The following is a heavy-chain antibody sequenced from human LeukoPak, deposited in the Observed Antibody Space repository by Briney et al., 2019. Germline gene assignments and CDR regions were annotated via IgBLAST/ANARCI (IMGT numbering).Heavy chain of an antibody. V-gene: IGHV1-2*02. CDR2: INPNSGGT. CDR1: GYTFTGYY. J-gene: IGHJ5*02. Sequence: GASVKVSCKASGYTFTGYYMHWVRQAPGQGLEWMGWINPNSGGTNYAQKFQGRVTMTRDTSISTAYMELSRLRSDDTAVYYCATEYSSSWYFGSTRGANWFDPWGQGTLVTVSS. D-gene: IGHD6-13*01. CDR3: ATEYSSSWYFGSTRGANWFDP.